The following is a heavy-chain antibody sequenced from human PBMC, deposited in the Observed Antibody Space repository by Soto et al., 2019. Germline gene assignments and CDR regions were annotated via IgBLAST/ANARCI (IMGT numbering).Heavy chain of an antibody. D-gene: IGHD6-13*01. J-gene: IGHJ5*02. CDR2: INPNSGSS. V-gene: IGHV1-46*01. CDR3: ASGIAAASWFDP. CDR1: GYNLTTYY. Sequence: ASVKVSCKASGYNLTTYYMHWVRQAPGQGLEWMGSINPNSGSSSDTQKFQDRATVTTDTSTNTVYVELSSLRSDDTAVYYCASGIAAASWFDPWGQGTLVTVSS.